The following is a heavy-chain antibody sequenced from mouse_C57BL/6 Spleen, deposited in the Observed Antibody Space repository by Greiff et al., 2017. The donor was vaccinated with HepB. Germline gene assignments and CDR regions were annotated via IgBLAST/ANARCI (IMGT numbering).Heavy chain of an antibody. V-gene: IGHV1-9*01. CDR2: ILPGSGST. CDR3: ARKGYYYGNPTYAMDY. Sequence: QVQLQQSGAELMKPGASVKLSCKATGYTFTGYWIEWVKQRPGHGLEWIGEILPGSGSTNYNEKFKGKATFTADTSSNTAYMQLSSLTTEDSAIYYCARKGYYYGNPTYAMDYWGQGTSVTVSS. J-gene: IGHJ4*01. D-gene: IGHD2-1*01. CDR1: GYTFTGYW.